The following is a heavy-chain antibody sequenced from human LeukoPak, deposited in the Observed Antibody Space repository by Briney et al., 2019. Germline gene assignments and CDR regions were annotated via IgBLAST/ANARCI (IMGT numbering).Heavy chain of an antibody. CDR3: ARSISGSYPQNLFDY. V-gene: IGHV5-51*01. J-gene: IGHJ4*02. Sequence: GESLKISCKGSGYSFTSYWIGWVRQMPGKGLEGMGIIYPGDSDTRYSPSFQGQATISADKSISTAYLQWSSLKASDTAMYSCARSISGSYPQNLFDYWGQGTLVTVSS. CDR1: GYSFTSYW. D-gene: IGHD1-26*01. CDR2: IYPGDSDT.